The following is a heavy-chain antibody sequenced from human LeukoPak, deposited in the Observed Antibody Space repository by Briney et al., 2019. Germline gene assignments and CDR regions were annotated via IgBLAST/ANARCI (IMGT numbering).Heavy chain of an antibody. V-gene: IGHV1-69*13. D-gene: IGHD3-3*01. CDR3: ARVLSRDFWSGHFDY. J-gene: IGHJ4*02. Sequence: GASVKVSCKASGGTFSSYAISWVRQAPGQGLEWMGGIIPIFGTANYAQKFQGRVTITADESTSTAYMELSSLRSEDTAVYYCARVLSRDFWSGHFDYWGQGTLVTVSS. CDR2: IIPIFGTA. CDR1: GGTFSSYA.